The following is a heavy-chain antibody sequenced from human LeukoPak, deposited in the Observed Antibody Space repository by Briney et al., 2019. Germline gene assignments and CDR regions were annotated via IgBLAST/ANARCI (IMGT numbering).Heavy chain of an antibody. D-gene: IGHD3-10*01. V-gene: IGHV3-64*04. CDR1: GFILRSHA. CDR3: ARDRSMVRGITWADY. Sequence: GGSLRLSCSASGFILRSHAMHWVRQAPGKGLEYVSRISDNGGSTYYADSVKGRFTISRDNSKNTLYLQMSSLRAEDTAVYYCARDRSMVRGITWADYWGQGTLVTVSS. J-gene: IGHJ4*02. CDR2: ISDNGGST.